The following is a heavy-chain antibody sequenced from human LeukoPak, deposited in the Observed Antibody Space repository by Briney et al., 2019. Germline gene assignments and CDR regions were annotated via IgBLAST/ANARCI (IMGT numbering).Heavy chain of an antibody. CDR2: ISGNGGST. D-gene: IGHD6-13*01. J-gene: IGHJ4*02. CDR3: AKYRSAWSFDY. Sequence: QPGGSLRLSCAASGFTFSTYAMSWVRQAPGKGLEWVSGISGNGGSTNYADSVKGRFTISRDNSKNTLYLQVNSLRAEDTAVYYCAKYRSAWSFDYWGQGTLVTVSS. CDR1: GFTFSTYA. V-gene: IGHV3-23*01.